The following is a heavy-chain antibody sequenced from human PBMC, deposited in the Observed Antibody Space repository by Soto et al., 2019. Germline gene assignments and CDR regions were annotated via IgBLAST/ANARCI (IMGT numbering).Heavy chain of an antibody. CDR2: TYYRSKWYN. CDR3: VRGGDRGGCYEDYSYGMDV. CDR1: GDSVSSNSAA. Sequence: PSQTLSLTCAISGDSVSSNSAAWNWIRQSPSRGLEWLGRTYYRSKWYNDYAVSVKSRITINPDTSKSQFSLQLNSVTPEDTAVYFCVRGGDRGGCYEDYSYGMDVWGQGTTVTVSS. V-gene: IGHV6-1*01. J-gene: IGHJ6*02. D-gene: IGHD6-19*01.